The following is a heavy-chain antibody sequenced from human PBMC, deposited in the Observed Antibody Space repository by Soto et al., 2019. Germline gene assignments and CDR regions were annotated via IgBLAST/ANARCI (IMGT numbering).Heavy chain of an antibody. CDR3: ARGLDSVVTRLDY. J-gene: IGHJ4*02. Sequence: SLRLSCAASGFTLSSYGMHWVRQAPGKGLEWVALIWYDGSNKYYADSVEGRFTISRDNSKNTLYLQMNSLRAEDTAVYYCARGLDSVVTRLDYWGQGTLVTSPQ. CDR1: GFTLSSYG. CDR2: IWYDGSNK. V-gene: IGHV3-33*01. D-gene: IGHD4-4*01.